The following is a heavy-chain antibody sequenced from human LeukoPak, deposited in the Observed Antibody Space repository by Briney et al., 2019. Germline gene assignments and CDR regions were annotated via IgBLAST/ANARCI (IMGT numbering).Heavy chain of an antibody. CDR3: ARVTDYGGETTIDY. J-gene: IGHJ4*02. CDR2: FHYSGST. D-gene: IGHD4-23*01. CDR1: GGSISSSSYY. Sequence: SETLSLTCSVSGGSISSSSYYWGWIRQPPGKGLEWIGTFHYSGSTYYNPSLKSRVTISVDTSKNQFSLKLSSVTAADTAVYYCARVTDYGGETTIDYWGQGTLVTVSS. V-gene: IGHV4-39*07.